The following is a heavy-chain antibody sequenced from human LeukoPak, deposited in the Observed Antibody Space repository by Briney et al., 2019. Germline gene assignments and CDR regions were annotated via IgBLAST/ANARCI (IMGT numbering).Heavy chain of an antibody. CDR2: ISGSGGST. CDR1: GFTFGSYA. Sequence: GGSLRLSCAASGFTFGSYAMSWVRQAPGKGLEWVSGISGSGGSTNYADSVKGRFTISRDNSKNTLFLQMNSLRAEDTAVYYCARGSSGWSRWGQGTLVTVSS. J-gene: IGHJ4*02. V-gene: IGHV3-23*01. D-gene: IGHD6-19*01. CDR3: ARGSSGWSR.